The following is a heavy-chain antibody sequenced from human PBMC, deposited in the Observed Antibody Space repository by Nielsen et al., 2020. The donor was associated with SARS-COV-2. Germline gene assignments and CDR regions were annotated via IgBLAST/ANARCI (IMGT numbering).Heavy chain of an antibody. CDR2: IYYSGNT. Sequence: GSLRLSCTVSGGSISSGGYYWSWIRQHPGKGLEWIGYIYYSGNTNYNPSLKSRVTISVDSSKNQFSLKLSTVTAADTAVYYCARGGTIRPLDYWGQGTPVTVSS. D-gene: IGHD1-1*01. V-gene: IGHV4-61*08. CDR1: GGSISSGGYY. CDR3: ARGGTIRPLDY. J-gene: IGHJ4*02.